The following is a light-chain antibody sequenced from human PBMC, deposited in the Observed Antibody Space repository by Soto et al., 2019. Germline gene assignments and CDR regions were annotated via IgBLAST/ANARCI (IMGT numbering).Light chain of an antibody. CDR1: QSVSSSY. CDR2: GAS. Sequence: EIVLTQSPGTLSLSPGERATLSCRASQSVSSSYLAWYQQKAGQAPRQLIYGASSRATGMPDRFSGSGSETDSTLTITRLESEDFAVYYCQHYRTSFGGGTRVEIK. J-gene: IGKJ4*01. V-gene: IGKV3-20*01. CDR3: QHYRTS.